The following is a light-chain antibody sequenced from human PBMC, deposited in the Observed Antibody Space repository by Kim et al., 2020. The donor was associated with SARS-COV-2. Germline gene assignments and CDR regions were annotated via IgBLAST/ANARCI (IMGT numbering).Light chain of an antibody. Sequence: DIQMTQSPSSLSASVGDRITITCRASQGISNYLAWYQQKPGKVPKLLIYAASALQSGVPSRFSGGGSGTDFTLTISDLQPEDVAIYYCQKYNTAPWTFGQGTKVDIK. V-gene: IGKV1-27*01. CDR3: QKYNTAPWT. J-gene: IGKJ1*01. CDR1: QGISNY. CDR2: AAS.